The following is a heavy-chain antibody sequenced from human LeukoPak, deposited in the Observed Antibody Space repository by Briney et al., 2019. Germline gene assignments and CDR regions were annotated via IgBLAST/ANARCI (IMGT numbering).Heavy chain of an antibody. CDR1: GGSISSSSYY. V-gene: IGHV4-39*07. CDR3: ALGYSSGWSFYYYYMDV. Sequence: PSETLSLTCTVSGGSISSSSYYWGWIRQPPGKGLERIGSIYYSGSTYYNPSLKSRVTISVDTSKNQFSLKLSSVTAADTAVYYCALGYSSGWSFYYYYMDVWGKGTTVTVSS. J-gene: IGHJ6*03. CDR2: IYYSGST. D-gene: IGHD6-19*01.